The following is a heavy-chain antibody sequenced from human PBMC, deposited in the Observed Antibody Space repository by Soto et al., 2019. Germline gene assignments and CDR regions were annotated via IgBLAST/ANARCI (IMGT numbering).Heavy chain of an antibody. CDR2: IWYDGSNK. V-gene: IGHV3-33*06. CDR1: GFTFSSYG. CDR3: AKDTSSASDWFDP. Sequence: GSLRLSCAASGFTFSSYGMHWVRQAPGKGLEWVAVIWYDGSNKYYADSVKGRFTISRDNSKNTLYLQMNSLRAEDTAVYYCAKDTSSASDWFDPWGQGTLVTVSS. J-gene: IGHJ5*02. D-gene: IGHD3-10*01.